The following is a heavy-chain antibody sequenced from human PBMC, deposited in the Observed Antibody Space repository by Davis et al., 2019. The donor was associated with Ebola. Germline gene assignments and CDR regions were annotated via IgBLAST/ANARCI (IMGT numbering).Heavy chain of an antibody. CDR1: GGSISSSSYS. Sequence: MPGGSLRLSCTVSGGSISSSSYSWGWIRQPPGKGLEWIGSISNSGSTYYNSSLKSRLTISVDTSKNQFSLKLTSVTAADTAVYYCARPHYYDSSLFDSWGQGTLVTVSS. D-gene: IGHD3-22*01. V-gene: IGHV4-39*01. J-gene: IGHJ4*02. CDR3: ARPHYYDSSLFDS. CDR2: ISNSGST.